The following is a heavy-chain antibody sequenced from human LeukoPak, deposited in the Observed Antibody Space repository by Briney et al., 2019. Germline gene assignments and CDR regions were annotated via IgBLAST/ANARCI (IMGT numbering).Heavy chain of an antibody. Sequence: SETLSLTCTVSGGSISSGSYYWSWIRQPAGKGLEWIGRIYTSGSTNYNPSLKSRVTISVDTSKNQFSLKLSSVTAADTAVYYCARGGLRYTFYFDYWGQGTLVTVSS. J-gene: IGHJ4*02. V-gene: IGHV4-61*02. CDR2: IYTSGST. CDR3: ARGGLRYTFYFDY. CDR1: GGSISSGSYY. D-gene: IGHD3-9*01.